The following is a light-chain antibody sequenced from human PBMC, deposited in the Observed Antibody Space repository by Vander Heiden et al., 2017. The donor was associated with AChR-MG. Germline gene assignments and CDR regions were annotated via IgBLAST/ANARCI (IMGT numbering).Light chain of an antibody. Sequence: YELTQPPSVSVAQGQTASITCSGDKLGDKYACWYQQKPGQSPVLVIYQDTRRPSGIPERFSGSNSGNTATLTISGTQALDEADYYCQAWDSSVVFGGGTKLTVL. V-gene: IGLV3-1*01. J-gene: IGLJ2*01. CDR1: KLGDKY. CDR3: QAWDSSVV. CDR2: QDT.